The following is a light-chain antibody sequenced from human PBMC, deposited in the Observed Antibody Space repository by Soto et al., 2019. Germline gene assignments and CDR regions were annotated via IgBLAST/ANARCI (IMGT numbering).Light chain of an antibody. V-gene: IGKV3D-7*01. CDR1: QSVSSSY. Sequence: PGERVTLSCRAGQSVSSSYLTWYQQKPGQAPRLLIYGASTRATSIPARFSGSGSGTDFTLTISSLQPEDFAVYYCQQDYNLPTFGQGTKLEIK. CDR2: GAS. J-gene: IGKJ2*01. CDR3: QQDYNLPT.